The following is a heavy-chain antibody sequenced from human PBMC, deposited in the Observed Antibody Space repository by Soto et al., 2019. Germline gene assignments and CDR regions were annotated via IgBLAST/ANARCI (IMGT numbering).Heavy chain of an antibody. V-gene: IGHV4-30-2*01. CDR1: GGSISGYD. CDR2: IYHSGST. Sequence: LQTLSVTCTVAGGSISGYDGSWIRQPPGKGLECIGYIYHSGSTYYSPSLKSRVTISVDRSKNQFSLKLSSVTAADTAVYYCARGPPLGYWGQGTLVTLSS. J-gene: IGHJ4*02. CDR3: ARGPPLGY.